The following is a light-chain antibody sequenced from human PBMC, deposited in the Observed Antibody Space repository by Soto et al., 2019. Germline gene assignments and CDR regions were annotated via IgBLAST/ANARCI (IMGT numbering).Light chain of an antibody. CDR3: QQIYRAPYP. V-gene: IGKV1-39*01. CDR2: AAS. Sequence: IQLTQSPSSVSASVGDRVTITCRASQMISNFLYWCQQKPGKGPTLLIYAASPLLTGVPSRFSGSGSETGFTLTITSLQPEDFATYYCQQIYRAPYPFGQGTKLEIK. CDR1: QMISNF. J-gene: IGKJ2*01.